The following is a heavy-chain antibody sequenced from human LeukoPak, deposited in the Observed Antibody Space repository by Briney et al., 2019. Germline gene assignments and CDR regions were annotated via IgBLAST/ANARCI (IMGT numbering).Heavy chain of an antibody. CDR1: GGSISLSSYY. D-gene: IGHD6-19*01. Sequence: PSETLSLTCTVSGGSISLSSYYWGWIRQPPGKGLEWIGSIYYSGSTYYNPSLKSRVTISGDTSKNQFSLKLSSVTAADTAVYYCARVKAVAANSFRYYYYYMDVWGKGTTVTISS. CDR2: IYYSGST. CDR3: ARVKAVAANSFRYYYYYMDV. J-gene: IGHJ6*03. V-gene: IGHV4-39*07.